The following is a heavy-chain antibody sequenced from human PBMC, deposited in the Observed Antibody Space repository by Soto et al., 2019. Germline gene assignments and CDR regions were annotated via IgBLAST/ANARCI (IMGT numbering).Heavy chain of an antibody. CDR2: ISSNGGST. CDR3: ARAGPPVDY. D-gene: IGHD1-1*01. CDR1: GFTFSSYA. V-gene: IGHV3-64*01. Sequence: GGSLRLSCAASGFTFSSYAMHWVRQAPGKGLEYVSAISSNGGSTYYANSVKGRFTISRDNSKNTLYLQMGSLRAEDMAVYYCARAGPPVDYWGQGTQVTVSS. J-gene: IGHJ4*02.